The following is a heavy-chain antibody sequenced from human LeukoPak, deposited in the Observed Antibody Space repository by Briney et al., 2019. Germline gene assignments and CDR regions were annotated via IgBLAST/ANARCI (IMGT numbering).Heavy chain of an antibody. CDR3: AKAGGDLWSGYSST. CDR1: GFTFSTNA. V-gene: IGHV3-23*01. D-gene: IGHD3-3*01. Sequence: PGGSLRLSCVASGFTFSTNAMSWVRQAPGKGLEWVSGIRGSGGSTYYADSVKGRFTISRDNSKNTLYLQMNSLRAEDTAVYYCAKAGGDLWSGYSSTWGQGTLVTVSS. J-gene: IGHJ4*02. CDR2: IRGSGGST.